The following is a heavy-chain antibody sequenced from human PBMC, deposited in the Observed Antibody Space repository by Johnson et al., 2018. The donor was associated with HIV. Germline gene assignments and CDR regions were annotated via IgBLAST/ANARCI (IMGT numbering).Heavy chain of an antibody. CDR2: ISYDGSTK. Sequence: QVQLVESGGGVVQPGRSLRLSCAASGFTFSTYAIHWVRQAPGKGLEWVAIISYDGSTKYYADSVKGRFTISRDNSKNSLYLQMNTLRAEDTAVYYCAREQRGGYSYGDAFDFWGQGTVVSVST. CDR1: GFTFSTYA. D-gene: IGHD5-18*01. V-gene: IGHV3-30-3*01. J-gene: IGHJ3*01. CDR3: AREQRGGYSYGDAFDF.